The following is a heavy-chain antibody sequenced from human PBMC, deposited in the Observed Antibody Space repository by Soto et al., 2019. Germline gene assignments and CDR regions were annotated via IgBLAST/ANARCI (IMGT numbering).Heavy chain of an antibody. CDR3: ARASGPGYGIPDY. CDR2: INHSGSS. Sequence: SETLSLTCAVYGGSFSGNYWTWIRQPPGKGLEWIAEINHSGSSNYNPSLRSRVTISIDTAKNQFSLNLNSVTAADTAVYYCARASGPGYGIPDYWGQGTLVTVSS. D-gene: IGHD5-18*01. J-gene: IGHJ4*02. V-gene: IGHV4-34*01. CDR1: GGSFSGNY.